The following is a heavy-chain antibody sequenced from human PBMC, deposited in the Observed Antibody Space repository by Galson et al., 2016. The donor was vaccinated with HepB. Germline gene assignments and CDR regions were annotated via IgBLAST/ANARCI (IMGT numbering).Heavy chain of an antibody. CDR2: VSGRGGST. J-gene: IGHJ4*02. CDR1: GFTFNSYA. D-gene: IGHD3-3*01. Sequence: SLRLSCAASGFTFNSYAMSWVRQAPGKGLEWVSIVSGRGGSTYYADSVKGRFTISRDNSKNTLYLQVNSLRAEDTAVYYCAKDRRGRFLEWLSFFDYWGQGTLVTVSS. V-gene: IGHV3-23*01. CDR3: AKDRRGRFLEWLSFFDY.